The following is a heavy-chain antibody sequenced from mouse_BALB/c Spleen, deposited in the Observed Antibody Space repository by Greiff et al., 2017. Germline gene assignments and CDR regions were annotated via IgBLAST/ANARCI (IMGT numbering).Heavy chain of an antibody. CDR1: GFTFSSYA. CDR3: ARGTLYDGYYEGFAY. D-gene: IGHD2-3*01. Sequence: DVMLVESGGGLVKPGGSLKLSCAASGFTFSSYAMSWVRQTPEKRLEWVASISSGGSTYYPDSVKGRFTISRDNARNILYLQMSSLRSEDTAMYYCARGTLYDGYYEGFAYWGQGTLVTVAA. J-gene: IGHJ3*01. CDR2: ISSGGST. V-gene: IGHV5-6-5*01.